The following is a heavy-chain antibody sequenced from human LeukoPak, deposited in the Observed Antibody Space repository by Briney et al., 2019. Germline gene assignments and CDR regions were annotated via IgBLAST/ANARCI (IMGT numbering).Heavy chain of an antibody. CDR3: ARRNYGDLDY. CDR1: GYSLNSGYY. CDR2: IYHSGST. V-gene: IGHV4-38-2*02. J-gene: IGHJ4*02. D-gene: IGHD4-17*01. Sequence: SETLSLTCTVSGYSLNSGYYWGWIRQPPGKGLEWIGSIYHSGSTYYNPSLKSRVTISVDTSKNQFSLKVTSVTAADTAVYYCARRNYGDLDYWGQGTLVSVSS.